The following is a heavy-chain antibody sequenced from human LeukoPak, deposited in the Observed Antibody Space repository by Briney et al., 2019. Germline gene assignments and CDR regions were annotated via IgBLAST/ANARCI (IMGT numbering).Heavy chain of an antibody. D-gene: IGHD5-18*01. CDR2: IYPGDSDT. V-gene: IGHV5-51*01. Sequence: KPGESLKISCKGSGYSFTSYWIGWVRPLPGKGLEWMGIIYPGDSDTRYSPSFQGQVTISADKSISTAYLQWSSLKASDTAMYYCAREDTAMSEDAFDIWGQGTMVTVSS. CDR1: GYSFTSYW. J-gene: IGHJ3*02. CDR3: AREDTAMSEDAFDI.